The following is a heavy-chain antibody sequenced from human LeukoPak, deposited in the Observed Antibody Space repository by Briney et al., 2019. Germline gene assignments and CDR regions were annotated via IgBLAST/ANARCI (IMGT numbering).Heavy chain of an antibody. J-gene: IGHJ3*02. CDR1: GFTFAEYT. Sequence: GGSLRLSCAASGFTFAEYTMHWVRQAPGKGLEWVSGISGTGDGTYFADSVKGRFTISRDNSKNTVYLQMNSLRAEDTALYYCTKDRRNLDTFDMWGQGTMVTVSS. CDR2: ISGTGDGT. V-gene: IGHV3-23*01. CDR3: TKDRRNLDTFDM.